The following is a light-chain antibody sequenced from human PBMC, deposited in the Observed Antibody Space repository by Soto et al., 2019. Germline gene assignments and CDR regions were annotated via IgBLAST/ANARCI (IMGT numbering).Light chain of an antibody. CDR1: QSVSEY. CDR3: QQSNNWAPWT. CDR2: GAS. J-gene: IGKJ1*01. V-gene: IGKV3-15*01. Sequence: EVVMTHSPATLSVSPLERATLSCSSSQSVSEYLAWYQQKPGQAPRLLIYGASTRATGIPARFSGSGSGTAFTLTISGLQSADFAVYSCQQSNNWAPWTCGQGTKVDIK.